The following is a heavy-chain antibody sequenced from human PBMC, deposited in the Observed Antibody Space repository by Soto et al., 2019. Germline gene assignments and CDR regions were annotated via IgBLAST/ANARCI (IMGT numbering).Heavy chain of an antibody. CDR1: GFTFSSYA. V-gene: IGHV3-23*01. CDR3: ANCRVSSSCFFVY. D-gene: IGHD6-13*01. J-gene: IGHJ4*02. CDR2: ISGSGGST. Sequence: GGSLRLSCAASGFTFSSYAMSWVRQAPGKGLEWVSAISGSGGSTYYADSVKGRFTISRDNSKNTLYLQMNSLRAEDTAVYYCANCRVSSSCFFVYWGQGTLVTVSS.